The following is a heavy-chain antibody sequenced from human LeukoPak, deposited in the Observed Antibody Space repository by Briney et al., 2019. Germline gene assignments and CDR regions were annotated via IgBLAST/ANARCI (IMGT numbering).Heavy chain of an antibody. Sequence: SETLSLTCTVSGGSISSYYWNWIRQPPGKGLEWIGYIYYSGSTNYNPSLKSRVTISVDTSKNQFSLKLSSVTAADTAVYYCARHPPPPTNNWFDPWGQGIVVTVSS. CDR2: IYYSGST. CDR1: GGSISSYY. CDR3: ARHPPPPTNNWFDP. V-gene: IGHV4-59*08. J-gene: IGHJ5*02.